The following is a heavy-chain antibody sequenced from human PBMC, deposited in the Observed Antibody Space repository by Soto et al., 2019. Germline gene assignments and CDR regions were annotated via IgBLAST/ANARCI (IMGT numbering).Heavy chain of an antibody. CDR3: ARSYSSSWPYYYYGMDV. CDR1: GFTFSSYS. CDR2: ISSSSSTI. Sequence: GGSLRLSCAASGFTFSSYSMNWVRQAPGKGLEWVSYISSSSSTIYYADSVKGRFTISRDNAKNSLYLQMNSLGDEDTAVYYGARSYSSSWPYYYYGMDVWGQGTTVTVSS. D-gene: IGHD6-13*01. J-gene: IGHJ6*02. V-gene: IGHV3-48*02.